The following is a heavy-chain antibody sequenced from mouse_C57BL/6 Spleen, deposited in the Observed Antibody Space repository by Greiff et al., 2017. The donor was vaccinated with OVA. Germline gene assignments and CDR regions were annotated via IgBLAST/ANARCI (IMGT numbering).Heavy chain of an antibody. CDR1: GYTFTTYP. CDR3: ARGEGNYGWYFDV. J-gene: IGHJ1*03. Sequence: QVHVKQSGAELVKPGASVKMSCKASGYTFTTYPIEWMKQNHGKSLEWIGNFHPYNDDTKYNEKFKGKATLTVEKSSSTVYLELSRLTSDDSAVYYCARGEGNYGWYFDVWGTGTTVTVSS. D-gene: IGHD2-1*01. V-gene: IGHV1-47*01. CDR2: FHPYNDDT.